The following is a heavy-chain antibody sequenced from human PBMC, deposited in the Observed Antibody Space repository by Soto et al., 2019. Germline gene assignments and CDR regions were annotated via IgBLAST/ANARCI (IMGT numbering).Heavy chain of an antibody. CDR1: GFTFSIYA. CDR3: AKVLKAVAGTYDY. Sequence: EVQLLESGGGLVQPGGSLRLSCAASGFTFSIYAMSWVRQAPGKGLEWVSAISGSGDYTYYADSVKGRFAISRDNSKNTLYLQMNSLRAEDTAVYHCAKVLKAVAGTYDYWGQGTLVTVSS. V-gene: IGHV3-23*01. CDR2: ISGSGDYT. D-gene: IGHD6-19*01. J-gene: IGHJ4*02.